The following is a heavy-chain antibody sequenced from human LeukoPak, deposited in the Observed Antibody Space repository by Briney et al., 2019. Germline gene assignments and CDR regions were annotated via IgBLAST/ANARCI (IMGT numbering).Heavy chain of an antibody. D-gene: IGHD5-24*01. Sequence: GGSLRLSCAASGLTFSSHWMHWVRQAPGKGLVWVSRITNGGSSTTYADSVKGRFTISRDNAKNSLYLQMNSLRAEDTAIYYCTRVGYIDEGIDYWGQGTLVTVSS. CDR3: TRVGYIDEGIDY. V-gene: IGHV3-74*01. J-gene: IGHJ4*02. CDR2: ITNGGSST. CDR1: GLTFSSHW.